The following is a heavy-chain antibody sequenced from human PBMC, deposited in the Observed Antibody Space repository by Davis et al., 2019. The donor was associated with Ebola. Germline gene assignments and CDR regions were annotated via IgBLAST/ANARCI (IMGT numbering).Heavy chain of an antibody. Sequence: GESLKISCAASGFTFSDYYMSWIRQAPGKGLEWVGRIRSKANSYATAYAASVKGRFTISRDDSKNTAYLQMNSLKTEDTAVYYCTTTTVTSDYWGQGTLVTVSS. CDR1: GFTFSDYY. CDR2: IRSKANSYAT. V-gene: IGHV3-73*01. D-gene: IGHD4-17*01. J-gene: IGHJ4*02. CDR3: TTTTVTSDY.